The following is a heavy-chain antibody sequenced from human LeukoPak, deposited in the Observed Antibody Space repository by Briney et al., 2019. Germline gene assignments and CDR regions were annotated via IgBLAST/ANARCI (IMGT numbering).Heavy chain of an antibody. D-gene: IGHD3-22*01. J-gene: IGHJ4*02. V-gene: IGHV3-7*03. CDR2: IKQDGSEK. CDR1: GFTFSSYW. Sequence: GGSLRLSCAASGFTFSSYWMSWVRQAPGKGLEWVANIKQDGSEKYYVDSVKGRFTISRDNAKNSLYLQMNSLRAEDTAVYYCARVPYYYDSTGYYYGDYWGQGTLVTVSS. CDR3: ARVPYYYDSTGYYYGDY.